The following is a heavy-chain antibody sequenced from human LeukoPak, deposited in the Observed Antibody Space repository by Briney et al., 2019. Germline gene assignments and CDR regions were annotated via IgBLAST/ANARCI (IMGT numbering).Heavy chain of an antibody. CDR1: GYSISSGYY. D-gene: IGHD1-26*01. Sequence: PSETLSLTCTVSGYSISSGYYWGWIRQPPGKGLEWIGSIYHSGGTYYNPSLKSRVTISVDTSKNQFSLKLSSVTAADTAVYYCARAFRSGTYFDYWGQGTLVTVSS. CDR2: IYHSGGT. J-gene: IGHJ4*02. V-gene: IGHV4-38-2*02. CDR3: ARAFRSGTYFDY.